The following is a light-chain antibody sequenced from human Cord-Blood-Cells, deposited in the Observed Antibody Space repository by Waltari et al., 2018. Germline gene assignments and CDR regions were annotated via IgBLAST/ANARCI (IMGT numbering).Light chain of an antibody. CDR3: QQYNSYSGT. J-gene: IGKJ2*01. CDR2: DAS. V-gene: IGKV1-5*01. CDR1: QSISSW. Sequence: IQMSQSPSTLSASVGDRVTIPCRASQSISSWLAWYQQKPGKAPKLLIYDASSLESGVPSRFSGSGSGTEFTLTISSLQPDDFATYYCQQYNSYSGTFGQGTKLEIK.